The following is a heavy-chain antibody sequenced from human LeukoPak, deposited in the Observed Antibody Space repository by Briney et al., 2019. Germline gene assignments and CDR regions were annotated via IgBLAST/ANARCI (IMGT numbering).Heavy chain of an antibody. D-gene: IGHD6-19*01. J-gene: IGHJ6*02. Sequence: SETLSLTCTVSGGSISSYYWSWIRQPPGKGLEWIGYIYYSGSTNYNPSLKSRVTTSVDTSKNQFSLKLSSVTAADTAVYYCARYYSSGWQRYYYYYYGMDVWGQGTTVTVSS. V-gene: IGHV4-59*01. CDR2: IYYSGST. CDR1: GGSISSYY. CDR3: ARYYSSGWQRYYYYYYGMDV.